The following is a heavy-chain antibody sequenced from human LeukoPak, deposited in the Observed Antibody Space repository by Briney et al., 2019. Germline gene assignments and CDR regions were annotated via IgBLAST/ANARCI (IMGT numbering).Heavy chain of an antibody. CDR1: GGSISSGGYY. CDR3: ARGVYGDYVSY. CDR2: IYYSGST. Sequence: SETLSLTCTVSGGSISSGGYYWSWIRQHPGKGLEWIGYIYYSGSTYYNPSLKSRVTISVGTSKNQFSLKLSSVTAADTAVYYCARGVYGDYVSYWGQGTLVTVSS. D-gene: IGHD4-17*01. J-gene: IGHJ4*02. V-gene: IGHV4-31*03.